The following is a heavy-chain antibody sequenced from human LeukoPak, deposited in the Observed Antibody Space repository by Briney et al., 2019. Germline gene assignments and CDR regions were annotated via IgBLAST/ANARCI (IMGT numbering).Heavy chain of an antibody. D-gene: IGHD2-15*01. J-gene: IGHJ4*02. V-gene: IGHV1-8*01. CDR3: ASNLGYCSGASCYSFGY. Sequence: GASVKVSCKASGYTFTSYDINWVRQAIGQGLEWMGWMNPNSGNTGYAQKFQGRVTMTRNTSISTAYMELSSLRSEDTAVYYCASNLGYCSGASCYSFGYWGQGTLVTVSS. CDR1: GYTFTSYD. CDR2: MNPNSGNT.